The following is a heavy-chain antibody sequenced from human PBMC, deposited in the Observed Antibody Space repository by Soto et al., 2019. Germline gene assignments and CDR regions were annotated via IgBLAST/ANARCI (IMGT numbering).Heavy chain of an antibody. D-gene: IGHD3-3*01. Sequence: QVQLVESGGGVVQPGRSMRLSCAASGFTFSSYAMHWVRQAPGKGLEWVSVISYDGSNKYYADSVKGRFTISRDNSKNTLYLQMNSLRADDTAVYYCARVQFSDWSGYDYYYYGMDVWGQGATVTFSS. J-gene: IGHJ6*02. CDR1: GFTFSSYA. V-gene: IGHV3-30-3*01. CDR3: ARVQFSDWSGYDYYYYGMDV. CDR2: ISYDGSNK.